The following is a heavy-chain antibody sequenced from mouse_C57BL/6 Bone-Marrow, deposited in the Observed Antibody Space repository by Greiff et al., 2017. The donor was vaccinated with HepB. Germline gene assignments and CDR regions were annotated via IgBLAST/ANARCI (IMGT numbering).Heavy chain of an antibody. CDR2: ISDGGSYT. CDR1: GFTFSSYA. D-gene: IGHD1-1*01. V-gene: IGHV5-4*01. CDR3: ARDEVYYYGSSPYWYFDV. Sequence: EVKLVESGGGLVKPGGSLKLSCAASGFTFSSYAMSWVRQTPEKRLEWVATISDGGSYTYYPDNVKGRFTISRDNAKNNLYLQMSHLKSEDTAMYYCARDEVYYYGSSPYWYFDVWGTGTTVTVSS. J-gene: IGHJ1*03.